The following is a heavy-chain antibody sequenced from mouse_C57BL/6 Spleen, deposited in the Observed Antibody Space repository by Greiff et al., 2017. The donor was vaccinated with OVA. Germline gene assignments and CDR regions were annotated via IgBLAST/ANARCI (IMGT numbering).Heavy chain of an antibody. J-gene: IGHJ2*01. D-gene: IGHD1-1*01. CDR1: GYSFTGYF. V-gene: IGHV1-20*01. CDR2: INPYNGDT. Sequence: LVEPGDSVKISCKASGYSFTGYFMNWVMQSHGKSLEWIGRINPYNGDTFYNQKFKGKATLTVDKSSSTAHMELRSLTSEDSAVYYCAREGITTVVGYWGQGTTLTVSS. CDR3: AREGITTVVGY.